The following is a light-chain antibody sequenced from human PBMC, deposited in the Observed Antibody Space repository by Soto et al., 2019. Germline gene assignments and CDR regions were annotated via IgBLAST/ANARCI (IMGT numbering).Light chain of an antibody. Sequence: PGERATLSCRASQSVSSSYLAWYQQKPGQAPRLLIYGASIRATGIPDRFSGSGSGTDFTLTISRLEPEDFAVYYCQQYGSSLSTFGQGTKLEIK. V-gene: IGKV3-20*01. CDR2: GAS. CDR1: QSVSSSY. CDR3: QQYGSSLST. J-gene: IGKJ2*01.